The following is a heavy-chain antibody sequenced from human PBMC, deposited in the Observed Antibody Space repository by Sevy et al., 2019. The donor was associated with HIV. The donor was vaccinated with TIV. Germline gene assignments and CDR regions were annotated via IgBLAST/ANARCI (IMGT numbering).Heavy chain of an antibody. V-gene: IGHV3-23*01. Sequence: GGSLRLSCAASGFPFSGYAMTWVRQAPGKGLEWVSAISGSGGSTYYADSVKGRFSISRDNSKNTLYLQMSSLRAEGTAVYFCAKGSVYDTSGYYYTLVAFDYWGQGTPVTVSS. D-gene: IGHD3-22*01. CDR1: GFPFSGYA. CDR2: ISGSGGST. J-gene: IGHJ4*02. CDR3: AKGSVYDTSGYYYTLVAFDY.